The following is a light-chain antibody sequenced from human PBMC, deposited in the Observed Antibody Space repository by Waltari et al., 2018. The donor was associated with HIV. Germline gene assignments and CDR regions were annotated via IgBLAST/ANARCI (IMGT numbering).Light chain of an antibody. J-gene: IGKJ1*01. CDR2: GGS. CDR1: QSLSDF. CDR3: QQYVSSPRT. V-gene: IGKV1-39*01. Sequence: IQLTQSPFSLSASIGDKVSITCRASQSLSDFLHWYQQKPGKPPKLLIHGGSTLESGVPSRFSGSGSDTDYTLTISRLEPEDFAVYYCQQYVSSPRTFGQGTKVEIK.